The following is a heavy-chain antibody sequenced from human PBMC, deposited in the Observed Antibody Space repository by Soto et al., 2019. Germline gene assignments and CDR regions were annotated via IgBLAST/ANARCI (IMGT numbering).Heavy chain of an antibody. Sequence: PGGSLRLSCAASGFTISSYAMSWVRQAPGKGLEWVSAISGSGGSTYYADSVKGRFTISRDNSKNTLYLQMNSLRAEDTAVYYCAAALYDFWSGYNAPDYWGQGTLVTVSS. CDR2: ISGSGGST. D-gene: IGHD3-3*01. CDR1: GFTISSYA. CDR3: AAALYDFWSGYNAPDY. V-gene: IGHV3-23*01. J-gene: IGHJ4*02.